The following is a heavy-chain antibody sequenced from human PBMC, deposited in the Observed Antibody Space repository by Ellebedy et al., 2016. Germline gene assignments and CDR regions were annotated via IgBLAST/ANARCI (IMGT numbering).Heavy chain of an antibody. V-gene: IGHV2-5*01. D-gene: IGHD4-11*01. CDR3: VHRTTITSVDY. J-gene: IGHJ4*02. CDR1: GFSLTTSAVV. Sequence: SGPTLVKPTQTLTLTCTFSGFSLTTSAVVVGWIRQPPGKALEWLAFTYGNDDKRYSPSLKSRLTITKDTSKNQVVLTMTNMDPVDTATYYCVHRTTITSVDYWGQGTLVTVSS. CDR2: TYGNDDK.